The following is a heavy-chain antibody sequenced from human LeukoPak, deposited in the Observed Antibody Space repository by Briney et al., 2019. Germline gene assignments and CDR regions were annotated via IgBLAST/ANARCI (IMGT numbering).Heavy chain of an antibody. Sequence: GGSLRLSCAASGFTFSSYCMHWVRQAPGKGLEWVAVISYDGSNKYYADSVKGRFTISRDNSKNTLYLQMNSLRAEDAAVYYCAKKSGGYSGYDYISWFDPWGQGTLVTVSS. CDR1: GFTFSSYC. CDR2: ISYDGSNK. CDR3: AKKSGGYSGYDYISWFDP. V-gene: IGHV3-30*18. D-gene: IGHD5-12*01. J-gene: IGHJ5*02.